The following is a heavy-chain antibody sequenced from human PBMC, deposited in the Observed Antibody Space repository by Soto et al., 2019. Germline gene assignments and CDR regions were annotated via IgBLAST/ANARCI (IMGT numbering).Heavy chain of an antibody. V-gene: IGHV3-13*01. CDR3: ARDPWVSDCSGGSCYASPYGMDV. D-gene: IGHD2-15*01. J-gene: IGHJ6*02. CDR2: IGTAGDT. CDR1: GFTFSSYD. Sequence: PGGSLRLSCAASGFTFSSYDMHWVRQATGKGLEWVSAIGTAGDTYHPGSVKGRFTISRENAKNSLYLQMNSLRAGDTAVYYCARDPWVSDCSGGSCYASPYGMDVWGQGTTVTVSS.